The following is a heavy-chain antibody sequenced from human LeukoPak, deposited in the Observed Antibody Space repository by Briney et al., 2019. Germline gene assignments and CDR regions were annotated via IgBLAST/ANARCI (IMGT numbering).Heavy chain of an antibody. CDR2: IIPIFGAT. CDR3: ARVPPYCPTTSCYAPFDH. V-gene: IGHV1-69*01. D-gene: IGHD2-2*01. Sequence: GASVKVSCKASGGTFSSYAISWVRQAPGQGLEWVGGIIPIFGATTYAQNFQDRVTITADESTGTAYMELSSLTSDDTAVYYCARVPPYCPTTSCYAPFDHWGQGTLVTVSS. J-gene: IGHJ5*02. CDR1: GGTFSSYA.